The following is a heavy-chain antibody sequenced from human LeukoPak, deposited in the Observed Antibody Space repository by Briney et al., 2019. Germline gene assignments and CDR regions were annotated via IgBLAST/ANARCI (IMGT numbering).Heavy chain of an antibody. V-gene: IGHV4-61*01. D-gene: IGHD5-24*01. CDR3: ARDSPSPAHGSCFDY. CDR2: IYYSGST. Sequence: SETLSLTCTVSGGSISSSSYYWSWIRQPPGKGLEWIGCIYYSGSTNYNPSLKSRVTISVDTSKNQFSLKLSSVTAADTAVYYCARDSPSPAHGSCFDYWGQGTLVTVSS. CDR1: GGSISSSSYY. J-gene: IGHJ4*02.